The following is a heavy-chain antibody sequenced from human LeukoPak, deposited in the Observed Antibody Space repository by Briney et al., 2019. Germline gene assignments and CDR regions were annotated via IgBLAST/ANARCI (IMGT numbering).Heavy chain of an antibody. CDR1: GFTFSNYY. V-gene: IGHV3-11*01. D-gene: IGHD1-26*01. J-gene: IGHJ4*02. CDR2: IWGGGRNT. CDR3: ARGPSGSFDY. Sequence: GGSLRLSCAASGFTFSNYYMSWIRQAPGKGLEWVAYIWGGGRNTYYADSVKGRFTISRDNVNNSLYLQMNSLRAEDTAVYYCARGPSGSFDYWGQGTLVTVSS.